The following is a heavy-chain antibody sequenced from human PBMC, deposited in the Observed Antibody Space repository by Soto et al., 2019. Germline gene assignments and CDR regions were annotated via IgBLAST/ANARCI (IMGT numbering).Heavy chain of an antibody. CDR2: IYYSGST. D-gene: IGHD6-6*01. Sequence: SETLSLTCTVSGGSISSYYWSWIRQPPGKGLEWIGYIYYSGSTNYNPSLKSRVTISVDTSKNQFSLKLSSVTAADTAVYYCARGGAARISYYYMDVWGKGTTVTVSS. V-gene: IGHV4-59*01. CDR3: ARGGAARISYYYMDV. CDR1: GGSISSYY. J-gene: IGHJ6*03.